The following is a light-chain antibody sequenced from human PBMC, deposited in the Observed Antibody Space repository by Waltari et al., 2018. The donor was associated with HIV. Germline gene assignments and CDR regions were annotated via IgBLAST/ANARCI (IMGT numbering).Light chain of an antibody. CDR1: SSNIGSNY. J-gene: IGLJ3*02. V-gene: IGLV1-47*01. CDR2: GYN. Sequence: QSVVTQPPSASGTPGQRVTISCSGSSSNIGSNYVYWYQQLPGTAPKLLIFGYNHRPSGVPSRFLGSKSGPSASLAISALRAEDEANYYCAAWDDSLSGLVFGGGTRLTVL. CDR3: AAWDDSLSGLV.